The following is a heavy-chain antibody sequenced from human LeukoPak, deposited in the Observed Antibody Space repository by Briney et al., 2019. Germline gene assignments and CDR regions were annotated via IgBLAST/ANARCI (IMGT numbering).Heavy chain of an antibody. Sequence: GGSLRLSCVASGLNFDDSAMHWVRQAPGKGLEWVSLISADGGSTFSADSVKGRFSISRDNSKNSLYLQMNSLRSEDAAMYYCAKESGKFDYWGQGTLVAVSS. CDR1: GLNFDDSA. V-gene: IGHV3-43*02. J-gene: IGHJ4*02. CDR3: AKESGKFDY. CDR2: ISADGGST.